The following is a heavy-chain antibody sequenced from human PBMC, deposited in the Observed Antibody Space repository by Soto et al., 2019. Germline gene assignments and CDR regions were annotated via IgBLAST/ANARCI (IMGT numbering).Heavy chain of an antibody. CDR2: IKQDGSEK. J-gene: IGHJ6*03. CDR1: GFTFSSYW. Sequence: GGSLRLSCAASGFTFSSYWMSWVRQAPGKGLEWVANIKQDGSEKYYVDSVKGRFTISRDNAKNSLYLQMNSLRAEDTAVYYCARDGMYYDFWSGAHEPGYYYYMDVWGKGTTVTVSS. D-gene: IGHD3-3*01. CDR3: ARDGMYYDFWSGAHEPGYYYYMDV. V-gene: IGHV3-7*01.